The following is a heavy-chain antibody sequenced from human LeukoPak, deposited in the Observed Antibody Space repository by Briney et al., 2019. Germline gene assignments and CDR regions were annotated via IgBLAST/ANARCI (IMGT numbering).Heavy chain of an antibody. CDR1: GYTFTSYG. J-gene: IGHJ4*02. V-gene: IGHV1-2*02. D-gene: IGHD2-15*01. CDR3: AREGYCSGGSCYNFDY. CDR2: INPNSGGT. Sequence: ASVKVSCKASGYTFTSYGISWVRQAPGQGLEWMGWINPNSGGTNYAQKFQGRVTMTRDTSISTAYMELSRLRSDDTAVYYCAREGYCSGGSCYNFDYWGQGTLVTVSS.